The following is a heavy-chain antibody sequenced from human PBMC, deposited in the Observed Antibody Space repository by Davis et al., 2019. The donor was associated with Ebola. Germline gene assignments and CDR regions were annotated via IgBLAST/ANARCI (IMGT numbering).Heavy chain of an antibody. Sequence: PSETLSLTCTVSGGSISSGGYYWSWIRQHPGKGLEWIGRIYTSGSTNYNPSLKSRVTISVDTSKNQFSLKLSSVTAADTAVYYCARGPRRTIVVVVAATLNGGNRSGGMDVWGQGTTVTVSS. J-gene: IGHJ6*02. D-gene: IGHD2-15*01. CDR1: GGSISSGGYY. CDR2: IYTSGST. CDR3: ARGPRRTIVVVVAATLNGGNRSGGMDV. V-gene: IGHV4-61*02.